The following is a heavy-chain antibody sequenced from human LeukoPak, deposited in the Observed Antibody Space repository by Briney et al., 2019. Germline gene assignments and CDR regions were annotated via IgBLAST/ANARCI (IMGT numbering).Heavy chain of an antibody. CDR3: AKDRSSSTSCSNY. J-gene: IGHJ4*02. CDR1: GFNFSNYA. Sequence: PGGSLRLSCAASGFNFSNYAMTWVRQAPGKGLEWVSVVTGSSRYTYYADSVKGRFTISRDSSKNILYLEMNSLRVEDTAIYYCAKDRSSSTSCSNYWGRGTLVTVSS. CDR2: VTGSSRYT. V-gene: IGHV3-23*01. D-gene: IGHD2-2*01.